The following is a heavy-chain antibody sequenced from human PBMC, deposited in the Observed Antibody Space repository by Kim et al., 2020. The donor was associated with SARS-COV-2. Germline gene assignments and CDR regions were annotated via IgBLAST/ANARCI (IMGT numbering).Heavy chain of an antibody. Sequence: TTDSAAPVKGRFTVSRDDSKTTLYLQMSSLKTEDTAVYYCTTGVGPTLDYWGRGTLVTVSS. CDR2: TT. D-gene: IGHD1-26*01. V-gene: IGHV3-15*01. CDR3: TTGVGPTLDY. J-gene: IGHJ4*02.